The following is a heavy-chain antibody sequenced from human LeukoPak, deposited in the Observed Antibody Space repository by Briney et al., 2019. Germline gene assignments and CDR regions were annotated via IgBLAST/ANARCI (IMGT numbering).Heavy chain of an antibody. CDR2: IYGSGIT. V-gene: IGHV4-4*07. CDR1: GGSIISNY. J-gene: IGHJ6*03. CDR3: ARLKFYDSTGYSPGYYMDV. Sequence: SETLSLTCTVSGGSIISNYWSWIRESAGTGLEWIGRIYGSGITDYNPSLKSRVTMSLDTSRKQFSLRLTSVTAADTAVYYCARLKFYDSTGYSPGYYMDVWGKGTTVSVFS. D-gene: IGHD3-22*01.